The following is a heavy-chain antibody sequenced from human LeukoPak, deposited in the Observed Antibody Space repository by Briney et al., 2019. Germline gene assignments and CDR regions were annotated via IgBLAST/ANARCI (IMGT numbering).Heavy chain of an antibody. J-gene: IGHJ6*02. CDR1: GFSLSNHW. CDR3: ARGHYGLDV. CDR2: INVDGSEK. Sequence: PGGSLRLSCAASGFSLSNHWVTWIRQAPGKGPEWVAHINVDGSEKDFLDSVRGRFTISRDNSKNSVYLQMNTLRVEDTAVYHCARGHYGLDVWGQETTVTVSS. V-gene: IGHV3-7*01.